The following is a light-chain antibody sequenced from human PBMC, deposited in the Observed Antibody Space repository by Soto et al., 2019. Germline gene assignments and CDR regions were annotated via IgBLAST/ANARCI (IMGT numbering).Light chain of an antibody. V-gene: IGKV3-20*01. Sequence: EIVLTQSPDTLSLSPGESATLSCRASQSVRSSYLAWYQQTPGQTPRLLIYAASSRATGIPDRFSGSGSGTDFSLTISRLEAEDFAVYYCQQYGSSPPTFGQGTKVDTK. CDR2: AAS. CDR3: QQYGSSPPT. CDR1: QSVRSSY. J-gene: IGKJ1*01.